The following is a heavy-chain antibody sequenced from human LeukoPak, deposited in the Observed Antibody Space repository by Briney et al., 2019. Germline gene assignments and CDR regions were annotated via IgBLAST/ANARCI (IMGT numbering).Heavy chain of an antibody. CDR3: ARARSSYGYGDAFDI. J-gene: IGHJ3*02. D-gene: IGHD5-18*01. CDR1: GFTFSSYA. CDR2: ISYDGSNE. V-gene: IGHV3-30*04. Sequence: PGGSLRLSCAASGFTFSSYAMHWVRQAPGKGLEWVAVISYDGSNEYYADSVKGRFTISRDNSKNTLYLQVNSLRAEDTAVYYCARARSSYGYGDAFDIWGQGTMVTVSS.